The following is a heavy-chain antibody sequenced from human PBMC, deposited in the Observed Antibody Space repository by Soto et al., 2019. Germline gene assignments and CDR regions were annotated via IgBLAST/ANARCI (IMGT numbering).Heavy chain of an antibody. D-gene: IGHD2-2*01. CDR3: ARDNAVVVPAAILFDP. V-gene: IGHV1-3*01. J-gene: IGHJ5*02. Sequence: ASVKVSCKASGYTFTSYAMHWVRQAPGQRLEWMGWINAGNGNTKYSQKFQGRVTITRDTSASTAYMELSSLRSEDTAVYYCARDNAVVVPAAILFDPWGQGTLVTGSS. CDR1: GYTFTSYA. CDR2: INAGNGNT.